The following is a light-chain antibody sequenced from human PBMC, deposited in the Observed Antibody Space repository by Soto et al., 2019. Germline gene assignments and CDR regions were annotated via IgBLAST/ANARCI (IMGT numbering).Light chain of an antibody. CDR3: QQSYTNPKT. CDR2: AAS. J-gene: IGKJ1*01. CDR1: QRITTY. V-gene: IGKV1-39*01. Sequence: IQITQSPSSLSASVGDRVTITCRASQRITTYLNWYQQKPGKAPKLLIYAASNLQSGVPSRFSGYGSGTDFILTISSLQPEDFATYYCQQSYTNPKTFGQGTKVDIK.